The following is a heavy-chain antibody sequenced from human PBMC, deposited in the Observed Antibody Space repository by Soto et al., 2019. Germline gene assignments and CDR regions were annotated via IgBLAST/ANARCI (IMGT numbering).Heavy chain of an antibody. D-gene: IGHD5-18*01. CDR2: INPNSGGT. Sequence: GASVKVSCKASGYTFTGYYMHWVRQAPGQGLEWMGWINPNSGGTNYAQKFQGRVTMTRDTSISTAYMELSRLRSDDTAVYYCARNRVETAESGWYNNWLDPWGHGTLVTVSS. V-gene: IGHV1-2*02. J-gene: IGHJ5*02. CDR1: GYTFTGYY. CDR3: ARNRVETAESGWYNNWLDP.